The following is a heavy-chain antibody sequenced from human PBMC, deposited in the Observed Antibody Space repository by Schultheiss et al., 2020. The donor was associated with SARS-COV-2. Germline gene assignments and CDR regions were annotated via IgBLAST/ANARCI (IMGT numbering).Heavy chain of an antibody. D-gene: IGHD6-13*01. CDR2: IYPGDSDT. V-gene: IGHV5-51*01. J-gene: IGHJ3*02. CDR3: ARRGSWYAFDI. Sequence: GSLRLSCKGSGYSFTSYWIGWVRQMPGKGLEWMGIIYPGDSDTRYSPSFQGQVTISADKSISTAYLQWSSLKASDTAMYYCARRGSWYAFDIWGQGTMVTVSS. CDR1: GYSFTSYW.